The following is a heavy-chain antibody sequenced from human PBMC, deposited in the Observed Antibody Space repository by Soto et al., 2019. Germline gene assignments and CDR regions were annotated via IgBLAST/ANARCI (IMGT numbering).Heavy chain of an antibody. CDR1: GGSISSGGYS. V-gene: IGHV4-30-2*01. J-gene: IGHJ4*02. CDR3: ARAGGLGAVAADS. CDR2: IYHSGST. Sequence: QLQLQESGSGLVKPSQTLSLTCAVSGGSISSGGYSWSWIRQPPGKGLEWIGYIYHSGSTYYNPSLKSRATVTXDXTKNQFSLKLSSVPAADTAVYSCARAGGLGAVAADSWGQGTLVTVSS. D-gene: IGHD6-19*01.